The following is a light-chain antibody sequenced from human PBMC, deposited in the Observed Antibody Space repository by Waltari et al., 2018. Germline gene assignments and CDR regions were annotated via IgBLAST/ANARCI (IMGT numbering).Light chain of an antibody. CDR2: EVT. V-gene: IGLV2-8*01. Sequence: QSALTQPPSASGSPGQSVTISCTGTSSDIGTYNLVSWYQQGPGKAPKLIIYEVTKRPAGGPDRFPGSKSGNTASRTVSGLQADDEADYYCSSYAGSGNVVFGGGTKLTVL. CDR1: SSDIGTYNL. J-gene: IGLJ3*02. CDR3: SSYAGSGNVV.